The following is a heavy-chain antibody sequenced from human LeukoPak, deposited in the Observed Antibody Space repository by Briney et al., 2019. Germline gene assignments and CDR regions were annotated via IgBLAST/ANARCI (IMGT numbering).Heavy chain of an antibody. CDR1: GFTFDDYA. CDR2: ISWNSGSI. V-gene: IGHV3-9*01. CDR3: AKIQSSFDYYGMDV. J-gene: IGHJ6*02. D-gene: IGHD2/OR15-2a*01. Sequence: PGVSLRLSCAASGFTFDDYAMRWVRQAPGKGLEWVSGISWNSGSIGYADSVKGRFTVSRDNAKNSLYLQMNSLRAEDTALYYCAKIQSSFDYYGMDVWGQGTTVTVSS.